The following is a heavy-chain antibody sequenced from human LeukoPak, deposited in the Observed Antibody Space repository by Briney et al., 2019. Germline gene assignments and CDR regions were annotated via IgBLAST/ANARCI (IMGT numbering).Heavy chain of an antibody. D-gene: IGHD3-10*01. J-gene: IGHJ4*02. V-gene: IGHV3-30*04. CDR3: ARANYGSGLDY. CDR2: ILYDGSGQ. CDR1: GFTFSDYP. Sequence: GGSLRLSCAASGFTFSDYPIHWVRQAPGEGLEWVALILYDGSGQYYADSVKGRSTISRDNSKNTVSLQMNSLRAEDTAVYYCARANYGSGLDYWGQGTLVTVSS.